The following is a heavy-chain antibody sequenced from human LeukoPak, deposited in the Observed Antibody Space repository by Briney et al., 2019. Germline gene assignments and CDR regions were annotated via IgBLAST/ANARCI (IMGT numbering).Heavy chain of an antibody. V-gene: IGHV3-74*01. J-gene: IGHJ6*02. Sequence: GGSLRLSCAASGFTFNIYWIHWVGQAPGKGLVWVSRIDSDGSGTIYADSVKGRFTISRDNSKNTLYLQMNSLRAEDTAIYYCAKSILYYYYAIDVWGQGTTDTVSS. CDR1: GFTFNIYW. CDR3: AKSILYYYYAIDV. CDR2: IDSDGSGT. D-gene: IGHD3-3*02.